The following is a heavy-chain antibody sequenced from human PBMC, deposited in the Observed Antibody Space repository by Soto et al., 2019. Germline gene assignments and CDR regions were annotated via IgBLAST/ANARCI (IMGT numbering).Heavy chain of an antibody. CDR2: ISSSSSYT. CDR3: ARVGAAAAAYGMDV. CDR1: GFTFSDYY. Sequence: QVPLVESGGGLVKPGGSLRLSCAASGFTFSDYYMSWIRQAPGKGLEWVSYISSSSSYTNYADSVKGRFTISRDNAKNSLYLQMNSLRAEDTAVYYCARVGAAAAAYGMDVWGQGTTVTVSS. D-gene: IGHD6-13*01. V-gene: IGHV3-11*05. J-gene: IGHJ6*02.